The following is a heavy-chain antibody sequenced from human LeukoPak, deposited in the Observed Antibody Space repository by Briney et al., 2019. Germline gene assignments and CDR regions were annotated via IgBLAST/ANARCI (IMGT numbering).Heavy chain of an antibody. V-gene: IGHV3-33*01. CDR1: GFTFSSYG. CDR3: ARDPLRFLLANYYYYMDV. D-gene: IGHD3-3*01. CDR2: IWYDGSNK. J-gene: IGHJ6*03. Sequence: PGGSLRLSCAASGFTFSSYGMHWVRQAPGKGLEWVAVIWYDGSNKYYADSVEGRFTISRDNSKNTLYLQMNSLRAEDTAVYYCARDPLRFLLANYYYYMDVWGKGTTVTVSS.